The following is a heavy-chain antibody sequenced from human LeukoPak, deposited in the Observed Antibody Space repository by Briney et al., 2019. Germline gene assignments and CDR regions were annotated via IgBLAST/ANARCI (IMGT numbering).Heavy chain of an antibody. D-gene: IGHD1-26*01. CDR3: ARDSSGVVAYGDDAFDI. CDR1: GFTFRRYS. Sequence: GGPLRLFCGASGFTFRRYSMNWVREAPGKGLEWVSHFSSSGSTIYYAGSVKGRFTISRGNAKNSLYLQMNSLRAEDTAVYYCARDSSGVVAYGDDAFDIWGQGTMVTVSS. CDR2: FSSSGSTI. V-gene: IGHV3-48*04. J-gene: IGHJ3*02.